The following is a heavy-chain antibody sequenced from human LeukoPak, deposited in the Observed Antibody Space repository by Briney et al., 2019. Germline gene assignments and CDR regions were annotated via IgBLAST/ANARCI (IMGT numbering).Heavy chain of an antibody. CDR3: ARQTVAGTFFDY. CDR2: ISSSGSTI. V-gene: IGHV3-48*03. D-gene: IGHD6-19*01. J-gene: IGHJ4*02. Sequence: GGSLRLSCAASGFTFSSYEMSWVRQAPGKGLEWVSYISSSGSTIYYADSVKGRFTISRDNAVNSLYLQMNSLRAEDTAVYYCARQTVAGTFFDYWGQGTLVTVSS. CDR1: GFTFSSYE.